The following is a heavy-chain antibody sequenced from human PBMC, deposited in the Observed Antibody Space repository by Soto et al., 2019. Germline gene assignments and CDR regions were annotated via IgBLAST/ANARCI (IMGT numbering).Heavy chain of an antibody. D-gene: IGHD1-26*01. CDR1: GYTFTSYY. Sequence: AAEQVSCKASGYTFTSYYMHWVRQAPGQGLEWMGIINPSGGSTSYAQKFQGRVTMTRDTSTSTVYMELSSLRSEDTAVYYCAGDSIVGAPAEYFQHWGQGTLVTVSS. J-gene: IGHJ1*01. CDR3: AGDSIVGAPAEYFQH. CDR2: INPSGGST. V-gene: IGHV1-46*01.